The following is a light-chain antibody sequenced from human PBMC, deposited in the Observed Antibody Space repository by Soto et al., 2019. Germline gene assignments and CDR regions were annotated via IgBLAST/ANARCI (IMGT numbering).Light chain of an antibody. CDR3: HHHYINSSST. Sequence: DIQMNKSPSILSASVGDRVTITCRASQSISVLLSGYQQIPGKAPKLLIYDMSTMQSGVASRFSGSGAGTEFTLTISSLQPDGFSTYYCHHHYINSSSTFGQGTKVDIK. CDR1: QSISVL. J-gene: IGKJ1*01. CDR2: DMS. V-gene: IGKV1-5*01.